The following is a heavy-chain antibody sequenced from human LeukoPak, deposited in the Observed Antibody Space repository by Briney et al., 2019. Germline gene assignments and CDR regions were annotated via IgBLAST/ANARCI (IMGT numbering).Heavy chain of an antibody. CDR1: GGSISSDDYY. J-gene: IGHJ4*02. CDR3: ARDRKYGSESLRRLDY. D-gene: IGHD3-10*01. V-gene: IGHV4-30-4*01. Sequence: SETLSLTCTVSGGSISSDDYYWSWIRQPPGKGLEWIGYISYSGNTYYNPSLKSRVTISVDTSKNQFSLKLSSVTVADTAVYYCARDRKYGSESLRRLDYWGQGTLVTVSS. CDR2: ISYSGNT.